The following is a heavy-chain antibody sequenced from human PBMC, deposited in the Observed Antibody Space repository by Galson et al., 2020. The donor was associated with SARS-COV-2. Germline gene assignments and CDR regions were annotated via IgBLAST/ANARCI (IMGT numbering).Heavy chain of an antibody. CDR1: GGSISSYY. V-gene: IGHV4-59*08. D-gene: IGHD3-10*01. J-gene: IGHJ4*02. CDR2: LYYGGNT. Sequence: ASETLSLTCTVSGGSISSYYWSWIRQPPGKGLEWIGYLYYGGNTNYNPSLQSRVTISVDTSKSQFSLKLNSVTAADTAVCYCARLPVVRGVDSWGQGTLVTVSS. CDR3: ARLPVVRGVDS.